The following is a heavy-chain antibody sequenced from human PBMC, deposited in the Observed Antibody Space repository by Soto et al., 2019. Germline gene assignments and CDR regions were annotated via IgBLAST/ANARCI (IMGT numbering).Heavy chain of an antibody. CDR3: AKAYYDSPYFDY. D-gene: IGHD3-22*01. J-gene: IGHJ4*02. V-gene: IGHV3-23*01. Sequence: EVHLLESGGGLVQPGGSLRLSCAASGFTFSNHAMTWVRQAPGKGLEWVSSISGSGSNTYYADSVKGRFTISRDNSKNTLYLQTNSLRAEATAVYYCAKAYYDSPYFDYWGQGTLVTVSS. CDR2: ISGSGSNT. CDR1: GFTFSNHA.